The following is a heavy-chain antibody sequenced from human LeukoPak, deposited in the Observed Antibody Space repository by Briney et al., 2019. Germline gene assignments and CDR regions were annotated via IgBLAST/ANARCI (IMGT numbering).Heavy chain of an antibody. CDR3: AREYSSSWYGTHYYYGMDV. CDR1: GGSISSGDYY. Sequence: SETLSLTCTVSGGSISSGDYYWSWIRQPPGKGLERIGYIYYSGSTYYNPSLKSRVTISVDTSKNQFSLKLSSVTAADTAVYYCAREYSSSWYGTHYYYGMDVWGQGTTVTVSS. D-gene: IGHD6-13*01. CDR2: IYYSGST. V-gene: IGHV4-30-4*01. J-gene: IGHJ6*02.